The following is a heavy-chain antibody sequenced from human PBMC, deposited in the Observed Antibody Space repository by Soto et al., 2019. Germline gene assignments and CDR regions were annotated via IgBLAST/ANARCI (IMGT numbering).Heavy chain of an antibody. CDR1: GGTFSSYT. J-gene: IGHJ3*02. Sequence: QVQLVQSGAEVQKPGSSVKVSCKASGGTFSSYTISWVRQAPGQGLEWMGRIIPILGIANYAQKFQGRVTITADKSTSTAYMELSSLRSEDTAVYYCARIVAVPAAMRRGDAFDIWGQGTMVTVSS. CDR3: ARIVAVPAAMRRGDAFDI. D-gene: IGHD2-2*01. V-gene: IGHV1-69*02. CDR2: IIPILGIA.